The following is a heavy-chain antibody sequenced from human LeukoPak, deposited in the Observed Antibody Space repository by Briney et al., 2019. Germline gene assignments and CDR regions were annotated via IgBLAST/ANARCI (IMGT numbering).Heavy chain of an antibody. Sequence: ASVNVSRKASGYTFTSYYMHWVRQAPGQGLEWMGMFNSSGGGTTYAQKFQGRITMTRDTSTSTVYMELSSLRSEDTAVYYCARGRFVLDYYRFDYWGQRTLVTVSS. J-gene: IGHJ4*02. CDR3: ARGRFVLDYYRFDY. V-gene: IGHV1-46*01. CDR2: FNSSGGGT. D-gene: IGHD3-22*01. CDR1: GYTFTSYY.